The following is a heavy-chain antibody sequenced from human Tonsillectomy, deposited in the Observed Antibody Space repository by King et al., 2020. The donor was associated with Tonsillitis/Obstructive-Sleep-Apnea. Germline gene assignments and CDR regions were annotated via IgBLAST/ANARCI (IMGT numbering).Heavy chain of an antibody. V-gene: IGHV4-34*01. CDR1: GGSFSAFY. Sequence: VQLQQWGAGLLKPSETLSLTCAVYGGSFSAFYWSWIRQPPGKGLEWIGGINHSGSTNYNPSLMSRVTISVDTSKNQISLKLRSLTAADTAVYYCASLIKVVPDAYVSYYNSMDVWGKGTTVTVSS. D-gene: IGHD3-22*01. CDR3: ASLIKVVPDAYVSYYNSMDV. CDR2: INHSGST. J-gene: IGHJ6*03.